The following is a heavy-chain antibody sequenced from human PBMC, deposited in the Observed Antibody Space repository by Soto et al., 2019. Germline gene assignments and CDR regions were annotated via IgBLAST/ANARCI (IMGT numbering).Heavy chain of an antibody. CDR1: GGSISSSSYY. J-gene: IGHJ6*02. CDR2: IYYSGST. Sequence: SETLSLTCTVSGGSISSSSYYWGWIRQPPGKGLEWIGSIYYSGSTYYNPSLKSRVTISVDTSKNQFSLKLSSVTAADTAVYYCARHLFHDGSGSYYRRFYYYYGMDVWGQGTTVTVSS. V-gene: IGHV4-39*01. CDR3: ARHLFHDGSGSYYRRFYYYYGMDV. D-gene: IGHD3-10*01.